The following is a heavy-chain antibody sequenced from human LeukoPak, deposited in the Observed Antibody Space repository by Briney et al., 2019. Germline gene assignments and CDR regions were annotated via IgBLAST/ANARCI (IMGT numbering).Heavy chain of an antibody. CDR3: ARGRRGYYDSSGYYCDY. V-gene: IGHV3-23*01. Sequence: QTGGSLRLSCAASGFTFSTYAMSWVRQAPGTGLGWVSAISGSGGGTYYADSVKGRFTISRDNSKNTLYLQMNSLRAEDTAVYYCARGRRGYYDSSGYYCDYWGQGTLVTVSS. CDR2: ISGSGGGT. J-gene: IGHJ4*02. CDR1: GFTFSTYA. D-gene: IGHD3-22*01.